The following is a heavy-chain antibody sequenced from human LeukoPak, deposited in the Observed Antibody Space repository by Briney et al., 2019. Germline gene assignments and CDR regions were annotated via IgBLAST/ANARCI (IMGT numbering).Heavy chain of an antibody. J-gene: IGHJ1*01. Sequence: ETLSLTCTVSGGSINSTSNYWGWIRQPPGKGLEWIGSIYYSGSTSYNPSLKSRVTISVDTSKNQFSLKLSSVTAADTAVYYCARDPYYYDSSGEYFQHWGQGTLVTVSS. CDR2: IYYSGST. D-gene: IGHD3-22*01. V-gene: IGHV4-39*07. CDR3: ARDPYYYDSSGEYFQH. CDR1: GGSINSTSNY.